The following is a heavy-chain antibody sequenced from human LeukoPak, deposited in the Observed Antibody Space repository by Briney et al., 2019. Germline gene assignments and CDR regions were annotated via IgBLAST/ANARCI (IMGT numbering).Heavy chain of an antibody. J-gene: IGHJ5*02. CDR2: ISAYNGNT. Sequence: ASVKVSCKASGYTFTSYGISWVRQAPGQGLEWMGWISAYNGNTNYAQKLQGRVTMTTDTSTSTAYMELRSLRSEDTAVYYCARGKGDAIFGDNWFDPWGQGTLVTVSS. CDR3: ARGKGDAIFGDNWFDP. CDR1: GYTFTSYG. V-gene: IGHV1-18*01. D-gene: IGHD3-3*01.